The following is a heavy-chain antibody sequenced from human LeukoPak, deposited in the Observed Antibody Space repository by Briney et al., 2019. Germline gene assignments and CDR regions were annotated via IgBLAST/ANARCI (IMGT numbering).Heavy chain of an antibody. CDR1: GGSISTSSYY. D-gene: IGHD3-3*01. Sequence: SETLSLTCTVSGGSISTSSYYWGWIRQPPGKGLEWIGSMYYSGSTYYNPSLKSRVTISVDTSKNQFSLKLSSVTAADTALYYCASNEWSGYYFDYWGQGTLVTVSS. J-gene: IGHJ4*02. CDR2: MYYSGST. V-gene: IGHV4-39*01. CDR3: ASNEWSGYYFDY.